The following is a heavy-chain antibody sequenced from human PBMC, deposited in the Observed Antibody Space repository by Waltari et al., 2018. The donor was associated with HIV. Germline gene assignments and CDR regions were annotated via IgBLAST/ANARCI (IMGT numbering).Heavy chain of an antibody. CDR1: GFSFSKTE. J-gene: IGHJ3*01. CDR3: VRVLDSVANSDADDAFDV. CDR2: INPEGTTA. D-gene: IGHD1-26*01. V-gene: IGHV3-74*01. Sequence: VHLVESGGGSFQPGGSLGLSCAVTGFSFSKTEMHWVRQGPGKGREWVARINPEGTTAKYADSGKGRDLVSRDNYKNTLFLHLNRLRVGDTAVYFCVRVLDSVANSDADDAFDVWGQGTLVTVS.